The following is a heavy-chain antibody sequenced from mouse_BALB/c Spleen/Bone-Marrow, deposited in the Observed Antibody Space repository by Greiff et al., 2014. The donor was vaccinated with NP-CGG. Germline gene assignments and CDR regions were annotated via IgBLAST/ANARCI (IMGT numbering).Heavy chain of an antibody. CDR3: AREGVYYGNPYWYFDV. J-gene: IGHJ1*01. CDR2: IRNKANGYTT. Sequence: VQLKDSGGGLVQPGGSLRLSCATSGFTFTDYYMSWVRQPPGKALEWLGFIRNKANGYTTEYSASVKGRFAISRDNSQSILYLQMNTLGAEDSSTYYCAREGVYYGNPYWYFDVWGAGTTVTVSS. D-gene: IGHD2-1*01. CDR1: GFTFTDYY. V-gene: IGHV7-3*02.